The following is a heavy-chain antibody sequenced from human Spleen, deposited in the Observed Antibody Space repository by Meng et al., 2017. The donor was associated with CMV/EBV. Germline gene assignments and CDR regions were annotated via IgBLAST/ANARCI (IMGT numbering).Heavy chain of an antibody. CDR3: AGLTMIRGVMINKYYFDY. CDR2: IYYSGST. Sequence: SETLSLTCSVSGGSITSTGYFWGWIRQPPGKGLEWIGNIYYSGSTNYNPSLKRRVTMSVDTSTNHFSLQLTSVTAADTAVYYCAGLTMIRGVMINKYYFDYWGQGALVTVSS. J-gene: IGHJ4*02. D-gene: IGHD3-10*01. CDR1: GGSITSTGYF. V-gene: IGHV4-39*07.